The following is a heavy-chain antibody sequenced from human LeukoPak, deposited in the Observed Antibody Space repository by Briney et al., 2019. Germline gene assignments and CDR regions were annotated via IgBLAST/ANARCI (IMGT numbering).Heavy chain of an antibody. D-gene: IGHD2-8*01. J-gene: IGHJ4*02. V-gene: IGHV3-23*01. Sequence: PGGSLRLSCAASGFTFSSYAMSWVRQAPGKGLEWVSGIGDSGGGTYYADSVKGRFTISRDNSKNTLYLQMNSLRADDTAVYYCAKDTSIGRYCTNGVSSPFDYWGQGTLVTVSS. CDR1: GFTFSSYA. CDR3: AKDTSIGRYCTNGVSSPFDY. CDR2: IGDSGGGT.